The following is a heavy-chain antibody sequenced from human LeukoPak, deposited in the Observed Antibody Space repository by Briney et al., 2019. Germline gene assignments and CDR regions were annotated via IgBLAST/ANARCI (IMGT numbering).Heavy chain of an antibody. V-gene: IGHV3-21*01. Sequence: GGSLRLTCAASGFTFSSYGMHWVRQAPGKGLEWVSSISSSSSYIYYADSVKGRFTISRDNAKNSLYLQMNSLRAEDTAVYYCARLTSGWYGIGGDYWGQGTLVTVSS. CDR3: ARLTSGWYGIGGDY. J-gene: IGHJ4*02. D-gene: IGHD6-19*01. CDR2: ISSSSSYI. CDR1: GFTFSSYG.